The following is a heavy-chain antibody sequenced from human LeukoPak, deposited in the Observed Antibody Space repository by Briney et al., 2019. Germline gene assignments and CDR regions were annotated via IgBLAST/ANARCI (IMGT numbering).Heavy chain of an antibody. V-gene: IGHV1-24*01. CDR1: GYTLTELS. D-gene: IGHD6-19*01. J-gene: IGHJ4*02. CDR3: ATEEFNWLVDPYTLGK. Sequence: ASVKVSCKVSGYTLTELSMHWVRQAPGKGLEWMGGFDPEDGETIYAQKFQGRVTMTEDTSTDTAYMKLSSLRSEDTAVYYCATEEFNWLVDPYTLGKWGQGTLVTVSS. CDR2: FDPEDGET.